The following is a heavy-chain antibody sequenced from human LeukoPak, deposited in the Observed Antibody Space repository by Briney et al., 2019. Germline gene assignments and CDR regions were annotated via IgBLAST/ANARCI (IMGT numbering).Heavy chain of an antibody. D-gene: IGHD6-13*01. CDR2: IYYSGST. J-gene: IGHJ6*03. CDR1: GGSISSHY. CDR3: ASGRRAAGPGRIYYMDV. V-gene: IGHV4-59*11. Sequence: PSETLSLTCTVSGGSISSHYWSWIRQPPGKGLEWIGYIYYSGSTNYNPSLESRVTISVDTSKNQFSLKLSSVTAADTAVYYCASGRRAAGPGRIYYMDVWGKGTTVTVSS.